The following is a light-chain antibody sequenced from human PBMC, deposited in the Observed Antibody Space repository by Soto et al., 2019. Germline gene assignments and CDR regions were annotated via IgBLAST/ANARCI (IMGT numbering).Light chain of an antibody. Sequence: EIVMTQSPATLSVSPGERATLSCRASQSVSSNLAWYQQKPGQAPRLLIHGASTRATGIPARFSGSGSGTEFTLIISSLQSEDFAVYHCQQYNNWPPTFGGGTKVDI. CDR3: QQYNNWPPT. V-gene: IGKV3-15*01. CDR2: GAS. CDR1: QSVSSN. J-gene: IGKJ4*01.